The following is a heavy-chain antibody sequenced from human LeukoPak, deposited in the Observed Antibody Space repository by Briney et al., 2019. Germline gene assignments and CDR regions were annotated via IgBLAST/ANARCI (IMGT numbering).Heavy chain of an antibody. V-gene: IGHV3-23*01. CDR3: AKDRDFWSGSTYYFDY. CDR2: ISGSGGYT. J-gene: IGHJ4*02. Sequence: GGSLRLSCAASGFTFSNYAMSWVRQAPGKGLEWVSAISGSGGYTYYADSVKGRFTISRDNSKNTLYLQMNSLRAEDTAVYYCAKDRDFWSGSTYYFDYWGQGTLVTVSS. CDR1: GFTFSNYA. D-gene: IGHD3-3*01.